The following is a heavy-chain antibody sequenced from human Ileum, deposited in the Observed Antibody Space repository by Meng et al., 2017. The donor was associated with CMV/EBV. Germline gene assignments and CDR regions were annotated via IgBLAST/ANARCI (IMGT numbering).Heavy chain of an antibody. CDR3: ARDLTNKWFYY. CDR2: MYFSGIA. J-gene: IGHJ4*02. V-gene: IGHV4-39*07. CDR1: GDPISSGSHS. Sequence: QAQPQEPGPGLVKPAGTLSLTCTASGDPISSGSHSWAWFRQPPGKRLEWIGSMYFSGIADYNPSLKSRVTISLHATQKQFSLRLTSVTAADSAVYFCARDLTNKWFYYWGQGTLVTVSS. D-gene: IGHD1-26*01.